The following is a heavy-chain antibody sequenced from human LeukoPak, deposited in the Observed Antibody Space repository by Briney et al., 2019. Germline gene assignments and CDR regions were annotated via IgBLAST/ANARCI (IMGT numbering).Heavy chain of an antibody. J-gene: IGHJ4*02. Sequence: ASVKVSCKASGYTFTGYYLHWVRQAPGQGLEWMGWIDPNSGGTDYAQKFQGRVTMTRDTSISTAYMELSRLRSDDTAMYFCSRDSISRPCDYWGQGTLGTVSS. CDR3: SRDSISRPCDY. D-gene: IGHD3-3*02. CDR1: GYTFTGYY. CDR2: IDPNSGGT. V-gene: IGHV1-2*02.